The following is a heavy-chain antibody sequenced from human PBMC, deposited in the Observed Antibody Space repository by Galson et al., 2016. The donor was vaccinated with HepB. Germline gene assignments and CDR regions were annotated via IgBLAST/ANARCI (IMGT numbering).Heavy chain of an antibody. CDR1: GYTFTTNW. D-gene: IGHD3-3*01. J-gene: IGHJ5*02. Sequence: QSGAEVKKPGESLKISCKASGYTFTTNWIIWVRQMPGKGLEWMGRIDPSDSDSDYSPSFQGHVTISVDKSINTSYLQWSSVKTSDSAMYYCARQGGRHYDFWSGQFTDWFDPWGQGTLVTVSS. CDR3: ARQGGRHYDFWSGQFTDWFDP. V-gene: IGHV5-10-1*01. CDR2: IDPSDSDS.